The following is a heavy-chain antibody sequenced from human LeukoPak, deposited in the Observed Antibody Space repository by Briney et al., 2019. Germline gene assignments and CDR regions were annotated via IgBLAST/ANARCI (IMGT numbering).Heavy chain of an antibody. CDR1: GFTFSSYW. CDR2: INSDGSST. Sequence: GGSPRLSCAASGFTFSSYWMHWVRQAPGKGLVWVSRINSDGSSTSYADSVKGRFTISRDNAKNTLYLQMNSLRAEDTAVYYCARGYSYGPVDNWYFDLWGRGTLVTVSS. D-gene: IGHD5-18*01. J-gene: IGHJ2*01. CDR3: ARGYSYGPVDNWYFDL. V-gene: IGHV3-74*01.